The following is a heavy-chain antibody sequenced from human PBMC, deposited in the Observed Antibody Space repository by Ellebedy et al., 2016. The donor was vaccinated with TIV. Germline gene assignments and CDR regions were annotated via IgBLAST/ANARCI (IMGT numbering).Heavy chain of an antibody. CDR3: ARDLYDFWSGYPATLYGMDV. Sequence: SETLSLXCTVSGGSISSGDYYWSWIRQPPGKGLEWIGYIYYSGSTYYNPSLKSRVTISVDTSKNQFSLKLSSVTAADTAVYYCARDLYDFWSGYPATLYGMDVWGQGTTVTVSS. J-gene: IGHJ6*02. D-gene: IGHD3-3*01. CDR1: GGSISSGDYY. V-gene: IGHV4-30-4*02. CDR2: IYYSGST.